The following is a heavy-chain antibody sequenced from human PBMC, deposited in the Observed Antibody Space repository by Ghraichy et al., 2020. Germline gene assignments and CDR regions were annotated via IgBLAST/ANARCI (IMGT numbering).Heavy chain of an antibody. J-gene: IGHJ4*02. Sequence: GGSLRLSCAAPGFTFRSHGMHWVRQAPGKGLEWVAVIWYDGSNKYYADSVKGRFTFSRDNSKNTLYLQMTSLRVEDTAVYYCARDIAAIGPDYWGQGTLVTVSS. CDR3: ARDIAAIGPDY. CDR2: IWYDGSNK. D-gene: IGHD6-13*01. V-gene: IGHV3-33*01. CDR1: GFTFRSHG.